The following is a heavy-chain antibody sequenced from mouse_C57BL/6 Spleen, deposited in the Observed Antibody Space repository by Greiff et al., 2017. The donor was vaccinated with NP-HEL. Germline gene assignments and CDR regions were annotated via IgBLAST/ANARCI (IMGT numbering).Heavy chain of an antibody. CDR2: IYPGSGNT. J-gene: IGHJ4*01. Sequence: QVQLQQSGVELVRPGASVKLSCKASGYTFTDYYINWVKQRPGQGLEWIARIYPGSGNTYYNEKFKGKATLTAEKSSSTAYMQLSSLTSEDSAVYFCARPRLGYYAMDYWGQGTSVTVSS. V-gene: IGHV1-76*01. CDR3: ARPRLGYYAMDY. CDR1: GYTFTDYY.